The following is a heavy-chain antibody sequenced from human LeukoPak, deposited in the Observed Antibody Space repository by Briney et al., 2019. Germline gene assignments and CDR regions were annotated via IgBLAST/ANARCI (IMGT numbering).Heavy chain of an antibody. CDR3: ARSHSSSWYSWFDP. J-gene: IGHJ5*02. V-gene: IGHV4-4*07. Sequence: SETLSLTCTVSGGSISSYYWSWIRQPAGKGLEWIGRIYTSGSTNYNPSLKSRVTMSVDTSKNQFSLKLSSVTAADTAVYYCARSHSSSWYSWFDPWGQGTLVTVSS. CDR2: IYTSGST. CDR1: GGSISSYY. D-gene: IGHD6-13*01.